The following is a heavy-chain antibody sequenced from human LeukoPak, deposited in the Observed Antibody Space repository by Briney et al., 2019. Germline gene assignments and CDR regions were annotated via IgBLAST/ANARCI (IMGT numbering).Heavy chain of an antibody. V-gene: IGHV4-59*01. CDR3: ARGGGSSWYSGEDYYYYYMDV. CDR2: IYYSGSA. Sequence: SETLSLTCTVSGGSISSYYWSWIRQPPGKGLEWIGYIYYSGSANYNPSLKSRVTISVDTSKNQFSLKLSSVTAADTAVYYCARGGGSSWYSGEDYYYYYMDVWGKGTTVTVSS. D-gene: IGHD6-13*01. CDR1: GGSISSYY. J-gene: IGHJ6*03.